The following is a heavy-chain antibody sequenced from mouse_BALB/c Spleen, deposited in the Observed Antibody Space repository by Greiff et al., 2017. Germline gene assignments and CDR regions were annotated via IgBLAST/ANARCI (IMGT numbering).Heavy chain of an antibody. Sequence: EVQLQQSGAELVKPGASVKLSCTASGFNIKDTYMHWVKQRPEQGLEWIGRIDPANGNTKYDPKFQGKATITADTSSNTAYLQLSSLTSEDTAVYYGAIHYYGYGFAYWGQGTLVTVSA. CDR3: AIHYYGYGFAY. D-gene: IGHD1-2*01. V-gene: IGHV14-3*02. J-gene: IGHJ3*01. CDR2: IDPANGNT. CDR1: GFNIKDTY.